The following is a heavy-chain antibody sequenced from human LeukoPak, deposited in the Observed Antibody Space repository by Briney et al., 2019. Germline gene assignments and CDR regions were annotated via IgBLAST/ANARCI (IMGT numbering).Heavy chain of an antibody. V-gene: IGHV4-31*03. CDR1: GGSISIGGYY. CDR2: IYYSGST. J-gene: IGHJ4*02. Sequence: SQTLSLTCTVSGGSISIGGYYWSWIRQHPGKGLEWIGYIYYSGSTYYNPSLKSRVTISVDTSKNQFSLKLSSVTAADTAVYYCARGIAARHFDYWGQGPLVTVSS. D-gene: IGHD6-6*01. CDR3: ARGIAARHFDY.